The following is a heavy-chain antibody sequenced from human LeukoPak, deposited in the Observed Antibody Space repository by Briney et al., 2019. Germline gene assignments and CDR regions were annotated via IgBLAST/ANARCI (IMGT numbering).Heavy chain of an antibody. Sequence: VGSLRLSCAASGFTFSSYAMSWVRQAPGKGLEWVSAISGSGGSTYYADSVKGRFTISRDNSKNTLYLQMNSLRAEDTAVYDCAKDRYRDDYVWGSCRFSGCPLHYWAQGTLVTVSS. CDR2: ISGSGGST. D-gene: IGHD3-16*02. CDR3: AKDRYRDDYVWGSCRFSGCPLHY. V-gene: IGHV3-23*01. CDR1: GFTFSSYA. J-gene: IGHJ4*02.